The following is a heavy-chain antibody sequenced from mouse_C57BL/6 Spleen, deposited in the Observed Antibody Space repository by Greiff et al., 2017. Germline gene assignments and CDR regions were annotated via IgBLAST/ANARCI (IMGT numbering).Heavy chain of an antibody. Sequence: QVHVKQSGAELVRPGTSVKVSCKASGYAFTNYLIEWVKQRPGQGLEWIGVINPGSGGTNYNEKFKGKATLTADKSSSTAYMQLSSLTSEDSAVYFCAREAGKETWFAYWGQGTLVTVSA. D-gene: IGHD4-1*01. V-gene: IGHV1-54*01. CDR2: INPGSGGT. J-gene: IGHJ3*01. CDR3: AREAGKETWFAY. CDR1: GYAFTNYL.